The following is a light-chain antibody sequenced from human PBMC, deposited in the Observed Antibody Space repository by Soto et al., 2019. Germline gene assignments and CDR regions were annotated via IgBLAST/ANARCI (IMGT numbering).Light chain of an antibody. CDR3: CSYAGGNTVV. V-gene: IGLV2-8*01. CDR1: SSDVGASNY. J-gene: IGLJ2*01. Sequence: QSPLTQPPSASGAPGQSVTISCTGTSSDVGASNYVSWYQQHPGKAPILMIYDVIKRPSGVPDRFSGSKSANTASLTVSGLQTEDEADYYCCSYAGGNTVVFGGGTKLTV. CDR2: DVI.